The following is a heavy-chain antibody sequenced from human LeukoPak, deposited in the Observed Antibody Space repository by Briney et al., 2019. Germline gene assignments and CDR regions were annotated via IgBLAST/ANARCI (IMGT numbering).Heavy chain of an antibody. CDR2: IIPILGIA. CDR3: ARDGVDTATSGSFDY. V-gene: IGHV1-69*04. D-gene: IGHD5-18*01. J-gene: IGHJ4*02. Sequence: SVKVSCKASGGTFSSYAISWVRQAPGQGLEWMGRIIPILGIANYAQKFQGRVTITADKSTSTAYMELSSLRSEDTAVYYCARDGVDTATSGSFDYWGQGTLVTVSS. CDR1: GGTFSSYA.